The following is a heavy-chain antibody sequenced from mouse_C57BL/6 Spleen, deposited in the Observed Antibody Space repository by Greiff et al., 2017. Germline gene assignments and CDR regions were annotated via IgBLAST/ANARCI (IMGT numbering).Heavy chain of an antibody. CDR2: IYPGDGDT. CDR1: GYAFSSSW. J-gene: IGHJ4*01. D-gene: IGHD2-4*01. CDR3: ARYDYDLDYYAMDD. Sequence: QVQLQQSGPELVKPGASVKISCKASGYAFSSSWMNWVKQRPGKGLEWIGRIYPGDGDTNYNGKFKGKATLTADKSSSTAYMQLSSLTSEDSAVYCCARYDYDLDYYAMDDWGQGTSVTVSS. V-gene: IGHV1-82*01.